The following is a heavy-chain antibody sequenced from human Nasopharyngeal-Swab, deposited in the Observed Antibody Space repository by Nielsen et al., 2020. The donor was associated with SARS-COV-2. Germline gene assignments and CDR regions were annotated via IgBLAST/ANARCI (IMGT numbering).Heavy chain of an antibody. J-gene: IGHJ6*03. V-gene: IGHV3-23*01. D-gene: IGHD4-11*01. Sequence: GESLKISCAASGFTFSRFGMGWVRQAPGKGLEWVSAISASGVTTYYADSVKGRFTISRDNSKNTLYLQMNSLRAEDTAGYYCAKDLNSNFLNYMDVWGKGTTVSVSS. CDR2: ISASGVTT. CDR1: GFTFSRFG. CDR3: AKDLNSNFLNYMDV.